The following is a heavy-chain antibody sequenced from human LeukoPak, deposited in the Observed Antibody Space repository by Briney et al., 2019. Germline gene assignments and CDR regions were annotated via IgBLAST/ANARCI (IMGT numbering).Heavy chain of an antibody. Sequence: AASVKVSRKASGYTFTSYYMHWVRQAPGQGLEWMGIINPSGGSTSYAQKFQGRVTMTGDTSTSTVYMELSSLRSEDTAVYYCARSRLWSGYYRYYFDYWGQGTLVTVSS. CDR1: GYTFTSYY. V-gene: IGHV1-46*01. D-gene: IGHD3-3*01. J-gene: IGHJ4*02. CDR2: INPSGGST. CDR3: ARSRLWSGYYRYYFDY.